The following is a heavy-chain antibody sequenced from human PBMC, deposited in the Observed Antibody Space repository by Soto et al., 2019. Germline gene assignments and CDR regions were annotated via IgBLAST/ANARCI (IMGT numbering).Heavy chain of an antibody. D-gene: IGHD4-17*01. CDR3: ARAHGDYSEYTYHPYYYYGMDV. J-gene: IGHJ6*02. V-gene: IGHV4-59*08. Sequence: QVQLQESGPGLVKPSETLSLTCTVSGGSISSYYWSWIRQPPGKGLEWIGYIYYSGSTNYNPSLKSRVTISVDTSKNQFSLELSSVTAADTAVYYCARAHGDYSEYTYHPYYYYGMDVWGQGTTVTVSS. CDR1: GGSISSYY. CDR2: IYYSGST.